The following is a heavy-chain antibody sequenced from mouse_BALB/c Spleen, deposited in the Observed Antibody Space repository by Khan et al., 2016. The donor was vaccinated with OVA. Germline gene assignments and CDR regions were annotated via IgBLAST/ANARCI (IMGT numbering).Heavy chain of an antibody. Sequence: EVQLQESGPELVKPGASVKISCKASGYTFTDYNMDWVKQSHGKSLEWIGYIFPNNGDSGYNQKFKTKATLTVDHSSSTAYMDLRSLTSEDSAVYYYVRSGYGSFAYWGQGTLVTVSA. CDR2: IFPNNGDS. D-gene: IGHD1-2*01. CDR1: GYTFTDYN. V-gene: IGHV1S29*02. CDR3: VRSGYGSFAY. J-gene: IGHJ3*01.